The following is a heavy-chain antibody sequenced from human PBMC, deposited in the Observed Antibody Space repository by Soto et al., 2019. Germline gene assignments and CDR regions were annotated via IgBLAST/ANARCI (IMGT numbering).Heavy chain of an antibody. CDR1: GYTFTNDY. V-gene: IGHV1-2*02. J-gene: IGHJ6*02. D-gene: IGHD3-10*01. Sequence: ASVKVSCKASGYTFTNDYIHWVRQAPDERLEWMGWIIPNTGGRRYAQKFQGRVTMTTDTSISMVYMELSGLRSDDTGVLYCAGDRRGSGSYDGMDVWGQGTTVTVSS. CDR3: AGDRRGSGSYDGMDV. CDR2: IIPNTGGR.